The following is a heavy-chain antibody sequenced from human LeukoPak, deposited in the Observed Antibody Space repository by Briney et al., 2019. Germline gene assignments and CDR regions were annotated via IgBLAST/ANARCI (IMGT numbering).Heavy chain of an antibody. J-gene: IGHJ3*02. CDR2: MNPSTGRA. CDR3: ARGRWPGDHAFDI. Sequence: ASMKVCCKASGYTFTSFDIHWVRQATGQGVEWLGWMNPSTGRAGYAQNFQGRVTMTRNSSITTADMELTSLRSEDTAVYYCARGRWPGDHAFDIWGQGTMVTVSS. D-gene: IGHD7-27*01. V-gene: IGHV1-8*01. CDR1: GYTFTSFD.